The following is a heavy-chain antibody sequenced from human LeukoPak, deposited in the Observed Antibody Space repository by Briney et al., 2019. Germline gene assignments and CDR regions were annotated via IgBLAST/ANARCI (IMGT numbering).Heavy chain of an antibody. CDR1: GFAFSGSW. Sequence: PGGSLRLSCAASGFAFSGSWMSWVRQAPGKGLEWVANIKQDGSETYYVDSLKGRFTVSRDNAKNSVYLQMNNLRAEDTAVYYCARRAPGYCITTSCPDTYYYYYYMDVWGKGTTVTVSS. CDR2: IKQDGSET. J-gene: IGHJ6*03. D-gene: IGHD2-2*01. CDR3: ARRAPGYCITTSCPDTYYYYYYMDV. V-gene: IGHV3-7*01.